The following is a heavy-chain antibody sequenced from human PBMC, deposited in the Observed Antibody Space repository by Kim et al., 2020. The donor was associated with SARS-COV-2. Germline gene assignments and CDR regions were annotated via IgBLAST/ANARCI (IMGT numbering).Heavy chain of an antibody. V-gene: IGHV4-31*03. CDR3: ARYDSSEVGAFDI. CDR1: GGSISSGGYY. J-gene: IGHJ3*02. Sequence: SETLSLTCTVSGGSISSGGYYWSWIRQHPGKGLEWIGYIYYSGSTYYNPSLKSRVTISVDTSKNQFSLKLSSVTAADTAVYYCARYDSSEVGAFDIWGQGTMVTVSS. D-gene: IGHD3-22*01. CDR2: IYYSGST.